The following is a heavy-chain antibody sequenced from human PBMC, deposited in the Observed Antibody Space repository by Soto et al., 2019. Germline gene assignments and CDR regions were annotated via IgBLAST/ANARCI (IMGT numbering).Heavy chain of an antibody. Sequence: EVRLLESGGGLVQPGGSLRLSCAASGFTFSSYAMSWVRQAPGKGLEWVSAISGSGRSTYYPDSVKGRFTISRDNSKNTLYLQMNSLRAEDTAVYYCAKFIYRTWLGFFDYWGQGTLVTVSS. CDR1: GFTFSSYA. CDR2: ISGSGRST. D-gene: IGHD6-19*01. J-gene: IGHJ4*02. V-gene: IGHV3-23*01. CDR3: AKFIYRTWLGFFDY.